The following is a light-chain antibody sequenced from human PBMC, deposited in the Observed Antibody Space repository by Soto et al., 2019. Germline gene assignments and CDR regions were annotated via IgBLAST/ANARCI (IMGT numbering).Light chain of an antibody. CDR2: EVT. Sequence: QSVLTQPASVSGSPGQSIAISCTGTRSDVGAYNYVSWYQQHPGKAPKLMISEVTNRPSGVSDRFSGSKSGNTASLTISGLQAEDEADYYCSSFTGRFTFVFGTGTTVTVL. J-gene: IGLJ1*01. CDR1: RSDVGAYNY. CDR3: SSFTGRFTFV. V-gene: IGLV2-14*01.